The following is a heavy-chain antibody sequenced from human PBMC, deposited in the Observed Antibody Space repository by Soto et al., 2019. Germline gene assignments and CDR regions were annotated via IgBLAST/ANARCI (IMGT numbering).Heavy chain of an antibody. J-gene: IGHJ6*02. D-gene: IGHD1-26*01. CDR1: GFTFSSYG. CDR3: ARDFDGGSYNYYYGMDV. V-gene: IGHV3-33*01. Sequence: TGGSLRLSCAASGFTFSSYGMHRVRQAPGKGLEWVAVIWNDGSNKYYADSVKGRFTISRDNSKNTLYLQMNSLRAEDTAVYYCARDFDGGSYNYYYGMDVWGQGTTVTVSS. CDR2: IWNDGSNK.